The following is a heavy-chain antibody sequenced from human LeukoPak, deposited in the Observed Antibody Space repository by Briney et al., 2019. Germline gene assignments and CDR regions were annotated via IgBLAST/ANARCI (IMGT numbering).Heavy chain of an antibody. V-gene: IGHV3-21*01. Sequence: GGSLRLSCAASGFTFSTYSMNWVRQAPGKGLEWVSSISSTSGYIYYADSVKGRFTISRDNAKNSLYLQMNSLRAEDTAVYYCARGAPTARRNYYYYMDVWGKGTTVTVSS. CDR1: GFTFSTYS. CDR3: ARGAPTARRNYYYYMDV. D-gene: IGHD6-6*01. J-gene: IGHJ6*03. CDR2: ISSTSGYI.